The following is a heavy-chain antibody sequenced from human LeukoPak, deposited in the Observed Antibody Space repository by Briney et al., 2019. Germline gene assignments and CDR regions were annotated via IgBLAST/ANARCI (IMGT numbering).Heavy chain of an antibody. CDR3: AMGFMDIGYFDY. J-gene: IGHJ4*02. D-gene: IGHD3-16*01. V-gene: IGHV1-2*02. CDR2: INPNSGGT. CDR1: GYTFTGYY. Sequence: GASVKVSCKASGYTFTGYYMHWVRQAPGQGLEWMGWINPNSGGTNYAQKFQGRVTMTRDMSTSTAYMELSSLRSEDTAVYYCAMGFMDIGYFDYWGQGTLVTVSS.